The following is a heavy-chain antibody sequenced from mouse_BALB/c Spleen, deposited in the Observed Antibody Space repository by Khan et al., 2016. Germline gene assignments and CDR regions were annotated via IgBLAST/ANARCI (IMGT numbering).Heavy chain of an antibody. J-gene: IGHJ4*01. V-gene: IGHV2-6-1*01. CDR2: IWSDGST. D-gene: IGHD2-10*01. CDR1: GFSLTNYG. Sequence: QVQLKESGPGLVAPSQSLSITCTISGFSLTNYGVHWVRQPPGKGLEWLVVIWSDGSTTYHSALKSRLTISKAHSKSPVFLKMNSLQTDDTAVYFCARQPYYHYNIMDYWGQGTSVTVSS. CDR3: ARQPYYHYNIMDY.